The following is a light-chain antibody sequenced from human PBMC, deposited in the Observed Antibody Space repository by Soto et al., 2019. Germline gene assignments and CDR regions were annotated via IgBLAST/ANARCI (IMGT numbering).Light chain of an antibody. J-gene: IGKJ1*01. Sequence: DIQMTQSPASLSASVGDRVTITCRASLSMDRYLNWYQQEPGRAPRLLIYAASSLQSGVPSRFSGSGFGTDFTLTISSLQPEDFATYYCQQSYTSPWTFGQGTRVAIK. CDR2: AAS. CDR1: LSMDRY. CDR3: QQSYTSPWT. V-gene: IGKV1-39*01.